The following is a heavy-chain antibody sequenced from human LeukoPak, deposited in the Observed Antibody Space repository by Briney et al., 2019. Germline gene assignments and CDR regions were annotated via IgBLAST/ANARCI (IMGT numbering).Heavy chain of an antibody. Sequence: SETLFLTCTVSGGSVYRNNYYWGWIRQPPGKGLEWIGSIYYTGTTYYNPSLKSRVTISADTSTNQFSLRLTSVTAADTAIYYCAISRGPGFYWGQGSLVTVSS. CDR1: GGSVYRNNYY. D-gene: IGHD2/OR15-2a*01. V-gene: IGHV4-39*01. J-gene: IGHJ4*02. CDR3: AISRGPGFY. CDR2: IYYTGTT.